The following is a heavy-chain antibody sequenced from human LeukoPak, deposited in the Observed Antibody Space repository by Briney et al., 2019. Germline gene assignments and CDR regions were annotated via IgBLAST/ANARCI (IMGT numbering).Heavy chain of an antibody. CDR2: IRYDGSNK. Sequence: GGSLRLSCAASGFTFSSYGMHWVRQAPGKGLEWVAFIRYDGSNKYYADSVKGRFTISRDNSKNTLYLQMNSLRAEDTAVYYCAKDPYDFWSGYFDYWGQGTLVTVSS. D-gene: IGHD3-3*01. CDR3: AKDPYDFWSGYFDY. CDR1: GFTFSSYG. V-gene: IGHV3-30*02. J-gene: IGHJ4*02.